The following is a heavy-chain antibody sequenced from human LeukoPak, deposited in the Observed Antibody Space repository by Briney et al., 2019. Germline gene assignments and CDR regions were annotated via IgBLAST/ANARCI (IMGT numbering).Heavy chain of an antibody. CDR3: ARHFYSRFDP. Sequence: SETLSLTYAVYGGSFSGYYWSWIRQPPGKGLEWIGEINHSGSTNYNPSLKSRVTISVDTSKNQFSLKLSSVTAADTAVYYCARHFYSRFDPWGQGTLVTVSS. J-gene: IGHJ5*02. CDR1: GGSFSGYY. D-gene: IGHD3-3*02. CDR2: INHSGST. V-gene: IGHV4-34*01.